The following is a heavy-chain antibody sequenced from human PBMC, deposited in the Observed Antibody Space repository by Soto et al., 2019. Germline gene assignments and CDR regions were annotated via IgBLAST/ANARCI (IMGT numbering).Heavy chain of an antibody. V-gene: IGHV1-3*01. CDR1: RYTFNSYA. J-gene: IGHJ4*02. D-gene: IGHD6-13*01. Sequence: VPVKVSCKDSRYTFNSYALHWVRHAPGQRLEWMGWINAGNGNIKYSQKFQGRVTITRDTSASTAYMELSSLRSEDTAVYYCARDVAALDYWGQGTQVTVSS. CDR2: INAGNGNI. CDR3: ARDVAALDY.